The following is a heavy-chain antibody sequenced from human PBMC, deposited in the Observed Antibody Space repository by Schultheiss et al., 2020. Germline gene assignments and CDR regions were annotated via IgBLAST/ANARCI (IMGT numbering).Heavy chain of an antibody. J-gene: IGHJ4*02. CDR1: GFTFNNNW. V-gene: IGHV3-7*01. D-gene: IGHD3-16*01. Sequence: GGSMRLSCAASGFTFNNNWMSWVRQVPGKGLEWVANINGDGRDIHYVDSVKGRFTISRDNAKGSVFLQMSSLRGDDTAVYYCAREVVRAGTFRGVGFDYWGPGTLVTVSS. CDR3: AREVVRAGTFRGVGFDY. CDR2: INGDGRDI.